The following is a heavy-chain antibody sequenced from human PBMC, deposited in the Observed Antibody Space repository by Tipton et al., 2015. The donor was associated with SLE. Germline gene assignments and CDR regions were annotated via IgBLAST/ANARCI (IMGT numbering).Heavy chain of an antibody. D-gene: IGHD6-19*01. CDR3: AGALRGGSGRGWFDP. CDR1: GGSISSSSYY. CDR2: IYYSGST. Sequence: LRLSCTVSGGSISSSSYYWGWIRQPPGKGLEWIGSIYYSGSTYYSPSLKSRVTISVDTSKNQFSLKLSSVTAADTAVYYCAGALRGGSGRGWFDPWGQGTLVTVSS. J-gene: IGHJ5*02. V-gene: IGHV4-39*01.